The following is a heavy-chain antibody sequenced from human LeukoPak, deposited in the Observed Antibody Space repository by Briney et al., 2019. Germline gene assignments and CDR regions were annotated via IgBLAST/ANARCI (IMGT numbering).Heavy chain of an antibody. CDR2: INHSGST. V-gene: IGHV4-34*01. CDR1: GGSISSGGYS. D-gene: IGHD3-22*01. CDR3: ARVSRVVVIYGMDV. Sequence: PSETLSLTCAVSGGSISSGGYSWSWIRQPPGRGLEWIGEINHSGSTNYNPSLKSRVTISVDTSKNQFSPKLSSVTAADTAVYYCARVSRVVVIYGMDVWGQGTTVTVSS. J-gene: IGHJ6*02.